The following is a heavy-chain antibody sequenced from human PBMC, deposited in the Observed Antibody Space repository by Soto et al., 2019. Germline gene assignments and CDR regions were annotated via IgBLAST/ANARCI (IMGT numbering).Heavy chain of an antibody. CDR2: INHSGST. CDR1: GGSFSGYY. V-gene: IGHV4-34*01. D-gene: IGHD3-10*01. Sequence: ETLSLTCAVYGGSFSGYYWSWIRQPPGKGLEWIGEINHSGSTNYNPSLKSRVTISVDTSKNQFSLKLSSVTAADTAVYYCARRGMVRGVIITRPYYYFGIDVWGQGTTVTVSS. J-gene: IGHJ6*02. CDR3: ARRGMVRGVIITRPYYYFGIDV.